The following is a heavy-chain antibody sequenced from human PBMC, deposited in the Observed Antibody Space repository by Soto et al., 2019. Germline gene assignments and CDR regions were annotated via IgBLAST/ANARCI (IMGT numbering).Heavy chain of an antibody. J-gene: IGHJ6*02. CDR3: SREGYNYNGMDV. CDR2: IYYSGAT. CDR1: GDSINNGDYY. Sequence: QVQLQESGPGLVNPSQTLSLTCTVSGDSINNGDYYWSWVRHHPVKGLEWIGYIYYSGATSNNPSLKGRLSISLAXSESHFSLRLSSVTAADTAVYYCSREGYNYNGMDVWGQGTTVTVAS. V-gene: IGHV4-31*03.